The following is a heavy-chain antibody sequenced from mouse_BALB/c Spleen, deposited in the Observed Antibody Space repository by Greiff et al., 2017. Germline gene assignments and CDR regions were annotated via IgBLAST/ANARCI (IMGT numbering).Heavy chain of an antibody. D-gene: IGHD2-1*01. Sequence: EVKLVESGGGLVKPGGSLKLSCAASGFTFSSYAMSWVRQTPEKRLEWVATISSGGSYTYYPDSVKGRFTISRDNAKNTLYLQMSSLRSEDTAMYYCARPYGNYDGYAMDYWGQGTSVTVSS. CDR1: GFTFSSYA. J-gene: IGHJ4*01. V-gene: IGHV5-9-3*01. CDR2: ISSGGSYT. CDR3: ARPYGNYDGYAMDY.